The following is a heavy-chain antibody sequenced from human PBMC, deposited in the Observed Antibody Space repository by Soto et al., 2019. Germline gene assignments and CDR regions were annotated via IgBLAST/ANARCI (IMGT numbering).Heavy chain of an antibody. CDR1: GGTLSSYA. CDR2: IIPIFGSA. D-gene: IGHD2-2*02. CDR3: AGTREIPYYHGMDV. V-gene: IGHV1-69*01. J-gene: IGHJ6*02. Sequence: QVQLVQSGAEVKKPGSSVKVSCKAPGGTLSSYAINWVRQAPGQGLEWMGGIIPIFGSANYAPKFQGRVTISAGESTSTAYMEVSSLRSEDTAVYYCAGTREIPYYHGMDVWGQGTTVTVSS.